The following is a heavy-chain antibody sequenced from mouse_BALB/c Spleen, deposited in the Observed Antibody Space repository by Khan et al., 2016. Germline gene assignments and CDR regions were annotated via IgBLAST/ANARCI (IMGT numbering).Heavy chain of an antibody. Sequence: VQLQQSGAELMKPGASVKISCKATGYTFSNYWIEWVKQRPGHGLEWIGDILPGSGYSNSNENFKGKATFTADASSNTAYMQLISLTSEDSVVYFCARAWYSMDYWGQGTSVTVSS. CDR1: GYTFSNYW. CDR3: ARAWYSMDY. CDR2: ILPGSGYS. V-gene: IGHV1-9*01. J-gene: IGHJ4*01.